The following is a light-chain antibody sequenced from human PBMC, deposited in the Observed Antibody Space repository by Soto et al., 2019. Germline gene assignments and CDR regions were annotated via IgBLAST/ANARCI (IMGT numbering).Light chain of an antibody. J-gene: IGLJ1*01. CDR3: QSYDSSLSTYV. Sequence: QSVLTQPPSVSGAPGQRVTISCTGSSSDIGAGYDVHWYQQLPGTAPKLLIYGNSHRPSGVPDRFSGSKSGTSASLAITGLQDEDEADYYCQSYDSSLSTYVFGTGTKLTVL. CDR2: GNS. CDR1: SSDIGAGYD. V-gene: IGLV1-40*01.